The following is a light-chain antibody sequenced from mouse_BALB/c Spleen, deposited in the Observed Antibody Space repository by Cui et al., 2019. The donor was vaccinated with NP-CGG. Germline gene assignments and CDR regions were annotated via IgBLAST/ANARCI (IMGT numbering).Light chain of an antibody. CDR2: GTN. CDR1: TGTITTSNY. V-gene: IGLV1*01. J-gene: IGLJ1*01. Sequence: AVVTQEHALTTSPGEIVTLTCRSSTGTITTSNYANWVQENPDHLFTGLIGGTNNRAPGVPARFSGSLIGDKAALTITGAQTEDEAIYFCALWYSNHWVFGGGTKLTVL. CDR3: ALWYSNHWV.